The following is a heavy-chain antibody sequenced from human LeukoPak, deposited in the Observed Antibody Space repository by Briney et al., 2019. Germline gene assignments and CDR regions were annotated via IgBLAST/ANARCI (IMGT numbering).Heavy chain of an antibody. CDR1: GFTFSSYS. Sequence: GGSLRLSCAASGFTFSSYSMNWVRQAPGKGLEWVSSISSSSSYIYYADSVKGRFTISRDNSKNTLYLQMNSLRAEDTAVYYCASPDEADAFDIWGQGTMVTVSS. CDR2: ISSSSSYI. V-gene: IGHV3-21*04. CDR3: ASPDEADAFDI. J-gene: IGHJ3*02.